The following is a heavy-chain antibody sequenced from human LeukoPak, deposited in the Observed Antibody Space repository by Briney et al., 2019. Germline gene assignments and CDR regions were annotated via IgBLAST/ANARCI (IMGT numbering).Heavy chain of an antibody. V-gene: IGHV3-30*04. CDR1: GFPFSSYA. Sequence: AGGSLRLSCAASGFPFSSYAMHWVRQAPGKGLEWVAVISYDGRNKYYADSVKGRFTISRDNSKNTLYLQMNSLRAEDTAVYYCAREVRHCSGGSCYDPDAFDIWGQGTMVTVSS. CDR3: AREVRHCSGGSCYDPDAFDI. CDR2: ISYDGRNK. J-gene: IGHJ3*02. D-gene: IGHD2-15*01.